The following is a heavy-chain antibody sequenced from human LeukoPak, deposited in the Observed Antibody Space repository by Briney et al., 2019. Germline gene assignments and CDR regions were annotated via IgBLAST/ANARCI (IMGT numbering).Heavy chain of an antibody. D-gene: IGHD3-3*01. V-gene: IGHV4-34*01. CDR1: GGSFSGYY. CDR3: ARGRTIFRVDFDY. Sequence: PSETLSLTCAVYGGSFSGYYWSWIRQPPGKGLEWIGEINHSGSTNYNPSLKSRVTISVDTSKNQFSLKLSSVTAADTAVYYCARGRTIFRVDFDYWGQGTLVTVSS. CDR2: INHSGST. J-gene: IGHJ4*02.